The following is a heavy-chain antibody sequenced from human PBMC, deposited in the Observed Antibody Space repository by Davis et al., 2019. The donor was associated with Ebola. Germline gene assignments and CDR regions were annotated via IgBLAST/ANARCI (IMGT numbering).Heavy chain of an antibody. CDR2: IYYSGST. J-gene: IGHJ4*02. D-gene: IGHD5-12*01. CDR3: ARGGYSAYEPYFDY. V-gene: IGHV4-59*01. CDR1: GGSISSYY. Sequence: SETLSLTCTVSGGSISSYYWSWIRQPPGKGLEWIGYIYYSGSTNYNPSLKSRVTISVDTSKNQISLKLNSVTAADTAVYYCARGGYSAYEPYFDYWGQGTLVSVSS.